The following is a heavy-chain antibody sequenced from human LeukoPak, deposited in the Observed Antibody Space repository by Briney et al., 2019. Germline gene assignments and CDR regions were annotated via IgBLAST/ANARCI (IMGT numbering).Heavy chain of an antibody. V-gene: IGHV1-69*06. CDR2: IIPIFGTA. CDR1: GGTFSSYA. Sequence: ASVKVSCKASGGTFSSYAISWVRQAPGQGLEWMGGIIPIFGTANYAQKFQGRVTITADKSTSTAYMELSSLRSEDTAVYYCARGPDYYGSGSYCYYYMDVWGKGTTVTVSS. D-gene: IGHD3-10*01. J-gene: IGHJ6*03. CDR3: ARGPDYYGSGSYCYYYMDV.